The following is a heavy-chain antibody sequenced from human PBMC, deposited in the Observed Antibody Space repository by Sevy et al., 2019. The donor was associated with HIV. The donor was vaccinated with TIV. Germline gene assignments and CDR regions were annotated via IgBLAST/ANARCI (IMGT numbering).Heavy chain of an antibody. D-gene: IGHD3-10*01. V-gene: IGHV3-15*01. Sequence: GGSLRLSCAASGFTFSNAWMSWVRQAPGKGLEWVGRIKSKTDGGTTDYAAPVKGRFTISRDDSKNTLYLQMNSLKTEVTAVYYCTTVLWFGAYYMDVWGKGTTVTVSS. CDR2: IKSKTDGGTT. CDR3: TTVLWFGAYYMDV. CDR1: GFTFSNAW. J-gene: IGHJ6*03.